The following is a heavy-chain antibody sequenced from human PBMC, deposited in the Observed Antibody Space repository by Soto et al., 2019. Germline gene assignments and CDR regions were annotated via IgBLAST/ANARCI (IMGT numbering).Heavy chain of an antibody. D-gene: IGHD2-15*01. J-gene: IGHJ3*01. V-gene: IGHV5-51*01. Sequence: PGESLKISCKTSGYSFISYWVAWVRQLPGKGLEWMGTFYPGDSTSTYSPSFQGQVTISVGTSITTAYLQLNSLKASDTAMYYCARIIGYCRNNDFSWTFDVWGQGTMVTVSS. CDR3: ARIIGYCRNNDFSWTFDV. CDR2: FYPGDSTS. CDR1: GYSFISYW.